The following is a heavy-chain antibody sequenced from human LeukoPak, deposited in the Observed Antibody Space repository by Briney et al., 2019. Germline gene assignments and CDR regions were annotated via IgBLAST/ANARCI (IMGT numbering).Heavy chain of an antibody. D-gene: IGHD4-17*01. CDR2: IYHSGST. CDR1: GYSISGGYY. V-gene: IGHV4-38-2*01. CDR3: ARPLSYGSWFDP. J-gene: IGHJ5*02. Sequence: PSETLSLTCAVSGYSISGGYYWGWIRQPPGKGLEWIANIYHSGSTYYNPSLKSRITISVDTSKNQFSLKLSSVTAADTAVYYCARPLSYGSWFDPWGQGTLVTVSS.